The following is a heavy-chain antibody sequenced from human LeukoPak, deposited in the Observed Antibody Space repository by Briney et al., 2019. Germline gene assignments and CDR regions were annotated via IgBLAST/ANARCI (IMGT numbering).Heavy chain of an antibody. CDR1: GFTFDDYA. D-gene: IGHD1-26*01. CDR2: ISWDVGST. Sequence: GGSLRLSCAASGFTFDDYAMHWVRQAPGKGLEWVSLISWDVGSTYYADSVKGRFTISRHNSKNSLYLQMNSLRAEDTALYYCAKGDSGITHFDYWGQGTLVTVSS. CDR3: AKGDSGITHFDY. V-gene: IGHV3-43D*04. J-gene: IGHJ4*02.